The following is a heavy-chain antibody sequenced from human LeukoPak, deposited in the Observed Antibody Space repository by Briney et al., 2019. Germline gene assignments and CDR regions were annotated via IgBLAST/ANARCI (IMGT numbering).Heavy chain of an antibody. CDR2: IYYSGST. D-gene: IGHD4-17*01. J-gene: IGHJ4*02. V-gene: IGHV4-59*01. CDR1: GGSISSYY. CDR3: ARGTPYDYGDYVVFDY. Sequence: SETLSFTCTVSGGSISSYYWSWIRQPPGKGLEWIGYIYYSGSTNYNPSLKSRVTISVDTSKNQFSLKLSSVTAADTAVYYCARGTPYDYGDYVVFDYWGQGTLVTVSS.